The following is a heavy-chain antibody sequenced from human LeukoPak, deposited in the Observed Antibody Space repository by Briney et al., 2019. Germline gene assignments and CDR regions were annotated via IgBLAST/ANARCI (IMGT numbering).Heavy chain of an antibody. CDR1: GFTFGNYA. Sequence: GGSLRLSCGASGFTFGNYAMSWVRQAPGKGLEWVSSISSSSTYINYADSVKGRFTISRDNAKNSLYLQMNSPRADDTAVYYCARDEGYSNLDYWGQGTLVTVSS. CDR2: ISSSSTYI. D-gene: IGHD4-11*01. CDR3: ARDEGYSNLDY. V-gene: IGHV3-21*01. J-gene: IGHJ4*02.